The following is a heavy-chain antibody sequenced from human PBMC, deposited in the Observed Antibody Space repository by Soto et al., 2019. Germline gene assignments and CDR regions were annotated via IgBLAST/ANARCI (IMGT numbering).Heavy chain of an antibody. CDR1: ACSLSSYY. Sequence: SETLSLTCTVSACSLSSYYWRWIRQPPGKGLVCIGYIYYGGSTNYNPSLKSRVTISVDTSKNQFSLKLSSVTAADTAVYYCAREKVGAAAGRTKSKYYYYGMDVWGQGTTVT. CDR3: AREKVGAAAGRTKSKYYYYGMDV. CDR2: IYYGGST. V-gene: IGHV4-59*01. D-gene: IGHD6-13*01. J-gene: IGHJ6*02.